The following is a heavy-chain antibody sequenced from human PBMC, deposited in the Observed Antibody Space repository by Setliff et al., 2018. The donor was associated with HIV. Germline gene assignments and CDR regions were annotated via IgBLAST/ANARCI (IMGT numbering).Heavy chain of an antibody. CDR1: GGSISTNSYY. CDR2: VHNSGGT. J-gene: IGHJ4*02. CDR3: ARHLRWELPYYFDY. D-gene: IGHD1-26*01. Sequence: PSETLSLTCTVSGGSISTNSYYWGWIRQSPGKGLEWVGNVHNSGGTNYNPSLKSRVSISVDTSNNQFSLKLSSVTAADTAVYYCARHLRWELPYYFDYWGQGTLVTVSS. V-gene: IGHV4-39*01.